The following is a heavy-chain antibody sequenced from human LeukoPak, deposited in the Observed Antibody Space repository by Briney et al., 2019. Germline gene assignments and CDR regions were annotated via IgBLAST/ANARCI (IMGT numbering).Heavy chain of an antibody. CDR3: ARGTIAAAAGYNWFDP. CDR1: GGSFSGYY. D-gene: IGHD6-13*01. CDR2: INHSGST. V-gene: IGHV4-34*01. Sequence: SETLSLTCAVYGGSFSGYYWSWIRQPPGKGLEWIGEINHSGSTNYNPSLKSRVTISVDTSKNQFSLKLSSVTAADTAVYYCARGTIAAAAGYNWFDPWGQGTLVTVSS. J-gene: IGHJ5*02.